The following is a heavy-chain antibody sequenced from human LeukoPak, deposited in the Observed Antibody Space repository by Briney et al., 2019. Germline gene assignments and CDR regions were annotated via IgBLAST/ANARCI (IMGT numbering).Heavy chain of an antibody. Sequence: GGSLRLSCAAPGFTFNNYGMHWVRQAPGKGLEWVAYIRYDADNKKYTDSVQGRFIISRDNSENTLHLQMNSLRAEDTAVYYCAKDLSSYDNSAYNYLFDYWGQGTLVTVSS. V-gene: IGHV3-30*02. CDR1: GFTFNNYG. D-gene: IGHD3-22*01. J-gene: IGHJ4*02. CDR3: AKDLSSYDNSAYNYLFDY. CDR2: IRYDADNK.